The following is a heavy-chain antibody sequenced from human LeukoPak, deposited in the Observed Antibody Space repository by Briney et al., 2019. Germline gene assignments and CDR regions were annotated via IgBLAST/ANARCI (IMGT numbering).Heavy chain of an antibody. Sequence: SETLSLTCTVSGGSISGSSYFWGWIRQPPGKGLEWIGSIYYSGSTYYNPSLKSRVTISVDTSKNQFSLKLNSVTAADTAVYYCARESGYSSSWYDYWGQGTLVTVSS. CDR2: IYYSGST. J-gene: IGHJ4*02. CDR1: GGSISGSSYF. D-gene: IGHD6-13*01. CDR3: ARESGYSSSWYDY. V-gene: IGHV4-39*07.